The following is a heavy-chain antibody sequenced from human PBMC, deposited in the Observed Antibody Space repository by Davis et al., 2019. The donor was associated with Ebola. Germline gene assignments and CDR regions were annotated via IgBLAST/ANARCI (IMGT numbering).Heavy chain of an antibody. J-gene: IGHJ6*02. D-gene: IGHD5-12*01. Sequence: SVKVSCKASGGTFSSYAISWVRQAPGQGLEWMGGIIPIFGTANYAQKFQGRVTITADESTSTAYMGLSSLRSEDTAVYYCARVIGNSISGYDFYYYYGMDVWGQGTTVTVSS. CDR3: ARVIGNSISGYDFYYYYGMDV. CDR2: IIPIFGTA. V-gene: IGHV1-69*13. CDR1: GGTFSSYA.